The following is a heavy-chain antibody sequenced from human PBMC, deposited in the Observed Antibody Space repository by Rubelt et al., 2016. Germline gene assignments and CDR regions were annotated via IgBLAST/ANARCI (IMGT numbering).Heavy chain of an antibody. CDR2: ISGSGGST. J-gene: IGHJ5*02. CDR3: ARAGSGWYGGGWFDP. V-gene: IGHV3-23*01. D-gene: IGHD6-19*01. Sequence: GMELEWVSAISGSGGSTYYADSVKGRFTISRDNSKNTLYLQMNSLRAEDTAVYYCARAGSGWYGGGWFDPWGQGTLVTVSS.